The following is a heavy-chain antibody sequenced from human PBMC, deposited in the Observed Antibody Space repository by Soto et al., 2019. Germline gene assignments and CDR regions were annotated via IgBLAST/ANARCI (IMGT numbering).Heavy chain of an antibody. CDR2: ISGGGGTT. J-gene: IGHJ6*02. V-gene: IGHV3-23*01. CDR3: ATPRLRGYYYAMDV. D-gene: IGHD4-17*01. CDR1: GFTFGSYV. Sequence: EEQLLESGGGLVQPGGSLRLSCAASGFTFGSYVMTWVRQAPGKGLEWVSAISGGGGTTYYADSVKGRFTISRDNSKNTVYLQMKSLRVDDTAVYYCATPRLRGYYYAMDVWGQGTTVTVSS.